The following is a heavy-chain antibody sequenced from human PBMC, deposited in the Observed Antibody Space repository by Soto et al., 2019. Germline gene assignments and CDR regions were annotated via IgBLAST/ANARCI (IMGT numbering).Heavy chain of an antibody. CDR3: ARDRVEMATIGTPPGH. CDR2: IWYDGSYK. V-gene: IGHV3-33*01. D-gene: IGHD5-12*01. J-gene: IGHJ4*02. CDR1: GFTFSSYG. Sequence: SLRLSCAASGFTFSSYGMQWVRQAPGKGLEWLTLIWYDGSYKYYADSVKGRFTISRDNSKSTLYLQMSSLRPEDTAVYYCARDRVEMATIGTPPGHWGQGTPVTVSS.